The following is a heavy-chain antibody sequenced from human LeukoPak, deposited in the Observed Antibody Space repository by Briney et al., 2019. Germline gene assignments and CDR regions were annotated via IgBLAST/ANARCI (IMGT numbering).Heavy chain of an antibody. J-gene: IGHJ4*02. CDR3: ARGQTTVTYPFDY. CDR2: IDHSGST. CDR1: VGSIINSNW. Sequence: PSESLSLTCAVSVGSIINSNWWSWVRQPPGKGLEWIGEIDHSGSTSYNPSLKSRVTMSVDRSQNQSSLRLSTVTAADTAVYYCARGQTTVTYPFDYWGQGTLVTVSS. D-gene: IGHD4-17*01. V-gene: IGHV4-4*02.